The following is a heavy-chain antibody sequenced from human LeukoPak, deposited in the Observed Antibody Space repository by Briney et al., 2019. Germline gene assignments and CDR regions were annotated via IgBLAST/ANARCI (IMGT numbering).Heavy chain of an antibody. D-gene: IGHD3-3*02. CDR1: GFTFSSYG. CDR2: IRSSSTYI. Sequence: GGSLRLSCAASGFTFSSYGMNWVRQAPGKGLEWVSSIRSSSTYIYYADSVKGRFTISRDNAKNTLYLQMNSLRVEDTAVYYCARSALDYWGQGTLVTVSS. V-gene: IGHV3-21*01. CDR3: ARSALDY. J-gene: IGHJ4*02.